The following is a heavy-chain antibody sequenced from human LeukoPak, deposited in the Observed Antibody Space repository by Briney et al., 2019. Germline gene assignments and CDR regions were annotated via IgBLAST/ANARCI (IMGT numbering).Heavy chain of an antibody. CDR2: ISGSDGCT. Sequence: GGSLRLSCAASGFTFSKYAMSWVRQAPGKGLDWVSVISGSDGCTYYADSVKGRFTISRDNAKNSLYLQMNSLRAEDTAVYYCARDNDSSGYYEPRGYFDYWGQGTLVTVSS. D-gene: IGHD3-22*01. J-gene: IGHJ4*02. CDR1: GFTFSKYA. V-gene: IGHV3-23*01. CDR3: ARDNDSSGYYEPRGYFDY.